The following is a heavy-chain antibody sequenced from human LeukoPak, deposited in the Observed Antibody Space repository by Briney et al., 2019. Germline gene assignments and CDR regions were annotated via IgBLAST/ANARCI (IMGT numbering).Heavy chain of an antibody. CDR1: GGSFSGYY. J-gene: IGHJ6*03. Sequence: PPETLSLTCAVYGGSFSGYYWSWIRQPPGKGLEWIGEINHSGSTNYNSSLKSRVTISVDTSKNQFSLKLSSVTAADTAVYYCARGYYGSGSHCCHMDVWGKGTTITVS. D-gene: IGHD3-10*01. CDR2: INHSGST. V-gene: IGHV4-34*01. CDR3: ARGYYGSGSHCCHMDV.